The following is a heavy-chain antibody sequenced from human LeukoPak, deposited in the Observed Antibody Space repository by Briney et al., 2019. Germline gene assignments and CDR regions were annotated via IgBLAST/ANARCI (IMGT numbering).Heavy chain of an antibody. CDR2: SGVSCTTM. CDR1: GFTFSSYE. D-gene: IGHD2-2*01. J-gene: IGHJ4*02. CDR3: ARERYCSSTSCPHGDLDY. V-gene: IGHV3-48*03. Sequence: GGSLRLSCAASGFTFSSYEMNWVRQAPGKGLEWVSYSGVSCTTMYYAESVKGRFTISRDNAKNSLYLQINSLRAEDTAVYYCARERYCSSTSCPHGDLDYWGQGTLVSVSS.